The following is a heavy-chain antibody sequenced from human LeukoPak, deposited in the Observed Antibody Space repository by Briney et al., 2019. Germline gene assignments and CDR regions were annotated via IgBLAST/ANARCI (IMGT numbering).Heavy chain of an antibody. V-gene: IGHV3-23*01. CDR3: AKELQARSQYYYFDY. Sequence: PGGSLRLSCAASGFTFSSYAMSWVRQAPGKGLEWVSAISGSGGSTYYADSVKGRFTISRDNSKSTLYLQMNSLRAEDTAVYYRAKELQARSQYYYFDYWGQGTLVTVSS. CDR2: ISGSGGST. D-gene: IGHD2/OR15-2a*01. J-gene: IGHJ4*02. CDR1: GFTFSSYA.